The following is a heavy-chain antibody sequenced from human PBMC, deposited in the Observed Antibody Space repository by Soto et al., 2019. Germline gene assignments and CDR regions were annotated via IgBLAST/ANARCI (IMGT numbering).Heavy chain of an antibody. D-gene: IGHD6-13*01. CDR3: ARSRYSSSWPSPFDY. J-gene: IGHJ4*02. CDR2: INAGGGST. Sequence: ASVKVSCKASGYTFTNYAMHWVRQAPGQGLEWMGLINAGGGSTKYAQKFQGRVTMTRDTSTSTAYMELSSLRSEDTAVYYCARSRYSSSWPSPFDYWGQGTLVTVS. CDR1: GYTFTNYA. V-gene: IGHV1-3*01.